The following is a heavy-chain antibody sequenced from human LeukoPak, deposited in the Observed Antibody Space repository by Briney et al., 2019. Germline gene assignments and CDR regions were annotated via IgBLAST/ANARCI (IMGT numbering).Heavy chain of an antibody. Sequence: SETLSLTCTVSGDSISSHYWSWIRQPPAQGLELLWYLYNSGSTNYNPSRNRRVTISVDTSKYQLSLKLSSVTAADTAVYYCARGPCYSSGWSIDYWGQGTLVTVSS. V-gene: IGHV4-59*11. CDR1: GDSISSHY. CDR3: ARGPCYSSGWSIDY. CDR2: LYNSGST. J-gene: IGHJ4*02. D-gene: IGHD6-19*01.